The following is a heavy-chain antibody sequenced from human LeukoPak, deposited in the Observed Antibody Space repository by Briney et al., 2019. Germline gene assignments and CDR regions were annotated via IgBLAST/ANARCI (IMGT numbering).Heavy chain of an antibody. CDR3: ARDPGDRFDY. V-gene: IGHV4-30-4*01. D-gene: IGHD4-17*01. J-gene: IGHJ4*02. CDR1: GDSISSGDYY. CDR2: IYYSAST. Sequence: SQTLSLTCSVSGDSISSGDYYWSWIRQPPGKGLEWIGYIYYSASTYYNLSLKSRVTISVDTSKNQFSLKLSSVTAADTAVYYCARDPGDRFDYWGQGTLVTVSS.